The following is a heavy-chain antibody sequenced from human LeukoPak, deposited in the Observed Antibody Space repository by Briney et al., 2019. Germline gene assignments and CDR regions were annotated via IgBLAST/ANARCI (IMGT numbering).Heavy chain of an antibody. CDR3: ARGLPNAQWELTFSWFDP. V-gene: IGHV4-4*07. CDR2: IYTSGST. J-gene: IGHJ5*02. D-gene: IGHD1-26*01. Sequence: PSETLSLTCTVSGGSISSYYWSWIRQPAGKGLEWIGRIYTSGSTNYNPSLKSRVTMSVDTSKNQFSLKLSSVTAADTAVYYCARGLPNAQWELTFSWFDPWGQGTLVTVSS. CDR1: GGSISSYY.